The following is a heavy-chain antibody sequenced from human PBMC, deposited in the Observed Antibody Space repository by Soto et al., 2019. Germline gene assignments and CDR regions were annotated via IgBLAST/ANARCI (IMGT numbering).Heavy chain of an antibody. J-gene: IGHJ4*02. V-gene: IGHV4-39*01. Sequence: QLQLQESGPGLVKPSETLSLTCTVSGGSISSSSYYWGWIRQPPGKGLEWIGSMYYSGSTYYNPYLKRRATISVDTSKTQLSPKLSSVTDADTAVYYCARTAISYDILTGYYPFDYWGQGTLVTVSS. D-gene: IGHD3-9*01. CDR1: GGSISSSSYY. CDR2: MYYSGST. CDR3: ARTAISYDILTGYYPFDY.